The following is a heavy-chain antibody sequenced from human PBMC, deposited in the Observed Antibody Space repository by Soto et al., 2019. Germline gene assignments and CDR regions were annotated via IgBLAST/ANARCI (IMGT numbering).Heavy chain of an antibody. D-gene: IGHD3-3*01. CDR3: ARADYDFWSGYINWFAP. V-gene: IGHV1-8*01. J-gene: IGHJ5*02. CDR2: MNPNSGNT. CDR1: GYTFTSYD. Sequence: ASVKVSCKASGYTFTSYDINWVRQATGQGLEWMGWMNPNSGNTGYAQKFQGRVTMTRNTSISTAYMELSSLRSEDTAVYYCARADYDFWSGYINWFAPWGQGTLVTVSS.